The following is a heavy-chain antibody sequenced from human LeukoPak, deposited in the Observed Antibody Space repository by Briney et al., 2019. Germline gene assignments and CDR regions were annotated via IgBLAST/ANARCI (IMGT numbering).Heavy chain of an antibody. CDR3: ARFMGETYYYDSSGYYYLDY. D-gene: IGHD3-22*01. Sequence: GGSLRLSCAASGFTFSSYSMNWVRQAPGKGLEWVSSISSSSSYIYYADSVKGRFTISRDNAKNSLYLQMNSLRAEDTAVYYCARFMGETYYYDSSGYYYLDYWGQGILVTVSS. CDR2: ISSSSSYI. V-gene: IGHV3-21*01. CDR1: GFTFSSYS. J-gene: IGHJ4*02.